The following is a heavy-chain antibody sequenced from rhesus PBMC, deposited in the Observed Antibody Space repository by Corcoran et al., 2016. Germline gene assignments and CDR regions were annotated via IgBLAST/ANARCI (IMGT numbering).Heavy chain of an antibody. CDR2: VGGNSGTT. CDR3: ARRYSRSWT. D-gene: IGHD3-3*01. CDR1: GDSISSVSW. V-gene: IGHV4-65*02. J-gene: IGHJ4*01. Sequence: QVQLQESGPGLVRPAETLSLTCGVSGDSISSVSWWTWIRQPPGKGFEWIGNVGGNSGTTYYNPSLKSLATISKDASQNQFSLKLTSVTAADTAVYFCARRYSRSWTWGQGVLVSVSS.